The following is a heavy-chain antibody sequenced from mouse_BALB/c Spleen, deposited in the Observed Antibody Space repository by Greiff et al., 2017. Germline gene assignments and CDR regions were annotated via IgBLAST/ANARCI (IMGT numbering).Heavy chain of an antibody. J-gene: IGHJ4*01. CDR3: ARDGYDTVYYAMDY. CDR2: ISSGSSTT. Sequence: EVQRVEPGGGLVQPGGSLKLSCAASGFTFSSFGMHWVRQAPEKGLEWVAYISSGSSTTYYADTVKGRFTISRDKTNNTLYLQMTSLRSEDSAMYYCARDGYDTVYYAMDYWGQGTSVTVSS. V-gene: IGHV5-17*02. D-gene: IGHD2-2*01. CDR1: GFTFSSFG.